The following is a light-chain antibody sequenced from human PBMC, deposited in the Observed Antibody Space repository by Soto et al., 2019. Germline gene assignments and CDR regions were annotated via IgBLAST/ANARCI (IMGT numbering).Light chain of an antibody. CDR3: QQGDSFPLT. CDR2: TAS. CDR1: QGVGTW. Sequence: DIQMTQSPSSVSASKGDRVTITCRASQGVGTWLAWYQQKPGEAPRFLIYTASTLHSGVPSRFSGSGSGTDFTLTITSLQPEDFATYYCQQGDSFPLTFGGGTKVEIK. V-gene: IGKV1-12*01. J-gene: IGKJ4*01.